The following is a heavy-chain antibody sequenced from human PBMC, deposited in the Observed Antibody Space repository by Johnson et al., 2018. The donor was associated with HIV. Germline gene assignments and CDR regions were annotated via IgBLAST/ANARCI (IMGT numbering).Heavy chain of an antibody. J-gene: IGHJ3*02. CDR3: ARRADAFDI. CDR2: IKQDGRNK. Sequence: VQLVESGGGVVQPGRSLRLSCAASGFTFSSYWMSWVRQAPGKGLEWVANIKQDGRNKYYTGSVKGRFTISRENAKNSLYLQMNSLRAGDTAVYYCARRADAFDIWGQGTMVTVSS. CDR1: GFTFSSYW. V-gene: IGHV3-7*01.